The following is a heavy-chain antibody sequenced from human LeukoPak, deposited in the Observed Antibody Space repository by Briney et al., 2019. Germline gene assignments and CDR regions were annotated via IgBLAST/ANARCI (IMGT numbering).Heavy chain of an antibody. CDR1: GGSISSYY. J-gene: IGHJ4*02. Sequence: SETLSLTCTVSGGSISSYYWSWIRQPPGKGLEWIGYIYYSGSTNYNPSLKSRVTIPVDTSKNQFSLKLSSVTAADTAVYYCASVRFLEWLLDYWGQGTLVTVSS. CDR3: ASVRFLEWLLDY. V-gene: IGHV4-59*01. CDR2: IYYSGST. D-gene: IGHD3-3*01.